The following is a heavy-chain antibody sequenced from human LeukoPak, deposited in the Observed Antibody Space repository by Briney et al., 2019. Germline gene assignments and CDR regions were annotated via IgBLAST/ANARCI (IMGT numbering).Heavy chain of an antibody. D-gene: IGHD4-23*01. V-gene: IGHV4-39*07. Sequence: SETLSLTCTVSGGSISSSSYYWGWIRQPPGKGLEWIGSIYYSGSTYYNPSLKSRVTISVDTSKNQFSLKLSSVTAADTAVYYCARTAIRWYYYYMDVWGKGTTVTVSS. CDR1: GGSISSSSYY. CDR2: IYYSGST. J-gene: IGHJ6*03. CDR3: ARTAIRWYYYYMDV.